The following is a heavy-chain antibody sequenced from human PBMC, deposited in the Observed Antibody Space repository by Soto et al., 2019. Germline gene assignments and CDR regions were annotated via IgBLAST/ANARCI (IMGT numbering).Heavy chain of an antibody. CDR1: GGSISSYY. J-gene: IGHJ4*02. V-gene: IGHV4-4*07. Sequence: SETLSLTCTVSGGSISSYYWSWIRQPAGKGLEWIGRIYTSGSTNYNPSLKSRVTMSVDTSKNQFSLKLSSVTAADTAVYYCARDSTGTTRGSLDYWGQGTLVTVSS. CDR3: ARDSTGTTRGSLDY. D-gene: IGHD1-7*01. CDR2: IYTSGST.